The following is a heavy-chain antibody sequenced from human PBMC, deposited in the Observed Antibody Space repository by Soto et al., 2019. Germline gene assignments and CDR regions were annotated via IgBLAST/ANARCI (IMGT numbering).Heavy chain of an antibody. Sequence: QVQLQGSGPGLLKPSETLSLTCSVSGGSVNNRTYYWSWIRQPPGKRLEWIGYVYYSGTTNYNPSLKSRVSISVDTSKNQFSLRLSSVTAADTALYYCARTTAVPNTLRSRYYFDYWGQGTLVTVSS. V-gene: IGHV4-61*01. J-gene: IGHJ4*02. CDR3: ARTTAVPNTLRSRYYFDY. D-gene: IGHD4-17*01. CDR1: GGSVNNRTYY. CDR2: VYYSGTT.